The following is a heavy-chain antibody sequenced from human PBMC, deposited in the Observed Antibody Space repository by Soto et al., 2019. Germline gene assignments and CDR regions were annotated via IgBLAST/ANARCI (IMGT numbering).Heavy chain of an antibody. CDR3: AKHMGYCSSTNCYPFDY. CDR1: GFTFSSSA. J-gene: IGHJ4*02. CDR2: ISGSGGST. V-gene: IGHV3-23*01. Sequence: PGGSLRLSCAASGFTFSSSAMTWVRQAPGKELEWVSAISGSGGSTFYADSVKGRFTISRDNSKNTLYLQMNSLRAEDTAVYHCAKHMGYCSSTNCYPFDYWGQGTLVTVSS. D-gene: IGHD2-2*01.